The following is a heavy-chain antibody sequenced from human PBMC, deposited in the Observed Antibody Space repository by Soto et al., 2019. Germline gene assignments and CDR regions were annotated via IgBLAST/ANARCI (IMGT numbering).Heavy chain of an antibody. J-gene: IGHJ3*02. CDR3: ARRVIGSSRAFDI. Sequence: QVGGSLRLSCAASGFAFSSHPMSWVRQAPEKGLEWVAGISDGGDLTYNADSVRGRFTISRDNSRNTLYLQMNSLRAEDTAVYYCARRVIGSSRAFDIWGQGTMVTVSS. CDR2: ISDGGDLT. CDR1: GFAFSSHP. V-gene: IGHV3-23*01. D-gene: IGHD3-10*01.